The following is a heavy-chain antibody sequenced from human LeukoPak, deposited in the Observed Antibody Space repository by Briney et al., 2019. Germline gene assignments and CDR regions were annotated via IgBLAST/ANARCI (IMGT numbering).Heavy chain of an antibody. J-gene: IGHJ4*02. CDR3: VRENNGSFDY. CDR2: ISSRSTYI. V-gene: IGHV3-21*01. D-gene: IGHD1/OR15-1a*01. CDR1: GFPFSSYY. Sequence: KPGGSLRLSCAASGFPFSSYYVNWVRQAPGKGLEWVSCISSRSTYIFYSDSVRGRFAISRDDARNSLHLQLNSLRAEDTAVYYCVRENNGSFDYWGQGSLVTVSS.